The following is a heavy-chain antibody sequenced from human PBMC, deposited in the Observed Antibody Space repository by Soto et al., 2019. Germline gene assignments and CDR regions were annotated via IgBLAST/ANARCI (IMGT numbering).Heavy chain of an antibody. D-gene: IGHD3-10*01. CDR2: ISGGGDTT. Sequence: EVQLLVSGGGLVQPGGSLRLSCAASGFTFNNYAMTWVRQAPGKGLEWVSAISGGGDTTSYADSVKGRFTVSRDGSKNPMYLQMSSLRAEDTALYYCAKGRGGSGSLTPRVDFWGQGTLVTVSS. CDR3: AKGRGGSGSLTPRVDF. CDR1: GFTFNNYA. V-gene: IGHV3-23*01. J-gene: IGHJ4*02.